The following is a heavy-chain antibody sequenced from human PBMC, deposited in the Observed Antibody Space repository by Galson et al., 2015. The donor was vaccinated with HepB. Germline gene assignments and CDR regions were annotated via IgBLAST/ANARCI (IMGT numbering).Heavy chain of an antibody. CDR2: ISSGGRPI. CDR3: VIAARRSDGFNF. J-gene: IGHJ3*01. V-gene: IGHV3-21*01. CDR1: GFTFSNYD. D-gene: IGHD3-16*02. Sequence: SLRLSCASSGFTFSNYDINWVRQAPGKGLEWISAISSGGRPISYARSVKGRFTISRDNAKKSLYLQMKSLRAEATAEYYCVIAARRSDGFNFWGQGTMVSVSS.